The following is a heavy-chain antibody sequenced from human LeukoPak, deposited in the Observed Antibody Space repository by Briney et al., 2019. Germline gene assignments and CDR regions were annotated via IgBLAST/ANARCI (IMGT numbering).Heavy chain of an antibody. J-gene: IGHJ4*02. Sequence: PSETLSLTCTVSGGSISSYYWNWIRQPPGKGLEWIGYIYYTGSTNYNPSLKSRVTISVDTSKNQFSLKLTSVTAADTAVYYCARLAAAGGTYYFDYWGQGTLVTVSS. CDR1: GGSISSYY. D-gene: IGHD6-13*01. V-gene: IGHV4-59*01. CDR3: ARLAAAGGTYYFDY. CDR2: IYYTGST.